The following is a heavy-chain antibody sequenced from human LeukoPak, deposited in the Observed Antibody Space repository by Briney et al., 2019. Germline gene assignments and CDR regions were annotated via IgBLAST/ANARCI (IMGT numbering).Heavy chain of an antibody. Sequence: APVKVSCKASGYTFTGYYMHWVRQAPGQGLEWMGWINPNSGGTNYAQKFQGRVTMTRDTSISTAYMELSRLRSDDTAVYYCARDPIYYYDSTGLDYWGQGTLVTVSS. CDR3: ARDPIYYYDSTGLDY. CDR1: GYTFTGYY. CDR2: INPNSGGT. D-gene: IGHD3-22*01. V-gene: IGHV1-2*02. J-gene: IGHJ4*02.